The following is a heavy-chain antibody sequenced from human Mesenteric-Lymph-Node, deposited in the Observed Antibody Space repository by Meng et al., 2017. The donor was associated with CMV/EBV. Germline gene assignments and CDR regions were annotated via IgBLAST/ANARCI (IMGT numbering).Heavy chain of an antibody. J-gene: IGHJ4*02. Sequence: GESLKISCAAARFSLSSYWMSWVRQAPGKGLEWVANIKYDGSETYYVDSVKGRFIISRDNAKNSLYLQMSSLRVEDTAVYYCARGRIRIGHYDNDYWGQGTLVTVSS. CDR2: IKYDGSET. CDR3: ARGRIRIGHYDNDY. V-gene: IGHV3-7*01. CDR1: RFSLSSYW. D-gene: IGHD3-22*01.